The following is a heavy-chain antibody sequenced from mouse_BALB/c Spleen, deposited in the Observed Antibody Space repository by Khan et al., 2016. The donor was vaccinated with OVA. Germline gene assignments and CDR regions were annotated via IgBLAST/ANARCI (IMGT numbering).Heavy chain of an antibody. CDR2: INPSSSYP. D-gene: IGHD2-14*01. CDR3: TREGAYYRSDGWFAY. V-gene: IGHV1-4*01. J-gene: IGHJ3*01. Sequence: QVQLQQSGAELARPGASVKMSCKASGYTFTSYTMHWVKQRPGQGLEWIGYINPSSSYPNYNQKFKDKATLTADKSSSTAYMQLSSLKTEDSAVDYGTREGAYYRSDGWFAYWGQGTLVTVSA. CDR1: GYTFTSYT.